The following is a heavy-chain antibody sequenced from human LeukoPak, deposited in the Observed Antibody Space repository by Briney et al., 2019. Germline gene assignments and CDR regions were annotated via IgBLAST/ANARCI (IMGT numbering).Heavy chain of an antibody. CDR3: ARDGVLAVAGTN. V-gene: IGHV1-2*02. Sequence: ASVKVSCKASGYTLTGYYMHWVRQAPRQRLKWMGLINPNSGGTTYAQKFLGRVTMTRDTSISTAYMELSRLRSDDTAVYYCARDGVLAVAGTNWGQGTLVTVSS. CDR1: GYTLTGYY. D-gene: IGHD6-19*01. CDR2: INPNSGGT. J-gene: IGHJ4*02.